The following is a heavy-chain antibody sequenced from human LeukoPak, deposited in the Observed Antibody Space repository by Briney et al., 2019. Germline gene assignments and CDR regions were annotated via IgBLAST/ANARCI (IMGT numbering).Heavy chain of an antibody. D-gene: IGHD3-22*01. V-gene: IGHV1-69*05. J-gene: IGHJ4*02. CDR3: ARPSYYYDRAYDY. Sequence: SVKVSCKASGGTFSSYAIDWVRQAPGQGLEWMGGIIPIFGTTNYAQKFQGRVTMTRDTSTSTVYMELSSLRSEDTAVYYCARPSYYYDRAYDYWGQGTLVTVSS. CDR2: IIPIFGTT. CDR1: GGTFSSYA.